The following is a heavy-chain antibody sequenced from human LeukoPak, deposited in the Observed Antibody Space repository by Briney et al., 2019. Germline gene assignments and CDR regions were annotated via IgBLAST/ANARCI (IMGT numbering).Heavy chain of an antibody. CDR3: ARDLAPSAGSTSLGY. V-gene: IGHV1-3*01. J-gene: IGHJ4*02. CDR2: INAGNGNT. D-gene: IGHD2-2*01. Sequence: ASVKVSCKASGYTFTSYGISWVRQAPGQRLEWMGWINAGNGNTKYSQKFQGRVTITRDTSASTAYMELSSLRSEDTAVYYCARDLAPSAGSTSLGYWGQGTLVTVSS. CDR1: GYTFTSYG.